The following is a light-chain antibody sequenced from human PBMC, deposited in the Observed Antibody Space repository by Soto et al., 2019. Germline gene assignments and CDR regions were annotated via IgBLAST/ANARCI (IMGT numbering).Light chain of an antibody. CDR3: QQYNSYPLA. CDR1: QSISSW. J-gene: IGKJ1*01. V-gene: IGKV1-5*01. Sequence: DIQMTQSPSTLSASVGDRVTITCRASQSISSWLAWYQQKPGKAPKLLIYDASSLESGVPSRFSGSGSGTEFTITISSLQPDDFATYYCQQYNSYPLAFGKGTKVDIK. CDR2: DAS.